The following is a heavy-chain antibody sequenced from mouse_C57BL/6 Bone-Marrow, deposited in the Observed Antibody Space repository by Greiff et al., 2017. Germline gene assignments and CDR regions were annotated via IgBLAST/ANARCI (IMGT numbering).Heavy chain of an antibody. CDR2: FYPGSGSI. V-gene: IGHV1-62-2*01. J-gene: IGHJ2*01. CDR3: ARHERYYDYEGYLDY. D-gene: IGHD2-4*01. Sequence: VQRVESGAELVKPGASVKLSCKASGYIFTEYTIHWVKQRSGQGLEWIGWFYPGSGSIKYNERFKDKATLTADKSSNTVYMELSRLTSEDSAVYFCARHERYYDYEGYLDYWGQGTTLTVSS. CDR1: GYIFTEYT.